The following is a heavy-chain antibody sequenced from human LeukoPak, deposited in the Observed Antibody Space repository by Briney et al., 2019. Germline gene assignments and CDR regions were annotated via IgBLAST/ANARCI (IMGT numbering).Heavy chain of an antibody. V-gene: IGHV3-15*01. CDR2: IKSKTDGGTT. CDR1: GFTFGNAW. D-gene: IGHD6-19*01. CDR3: TTLAVAGTRFGY. Sequence: GGSLRLSCAASGFTFGNAWMSWVRQAPGKGREWVGRIKSKTDGGTTDYAAPVKGRFTISRDDSKNTLYLQMNSLKTEDTAVYYCTTLAVAGTRFGYWGQGTLVTVSS. J-gene: IGHJ4*02.